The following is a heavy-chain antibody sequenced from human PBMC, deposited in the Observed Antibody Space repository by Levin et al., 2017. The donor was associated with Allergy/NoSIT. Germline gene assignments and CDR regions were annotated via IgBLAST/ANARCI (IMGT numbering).Heavy chain of an antibody. D-gene: IGHD5-18*01. CDR1: GFTFSSYS. Sequence: PSETLSLTCAASGFTFSSYSMTWVRQAPGKGLEWVSSISSSSSYIYYADSVKGRFTISRDNAKNSLYLQMNSLRAEDTAVYYCASGDTARGLGYWGQGTLVTVSS. CDR3: ASGDTARGLGY. J-gene: IGHJ4*02. CDR2: ISSSSSYI. V-gene: IGHV3-21*01.